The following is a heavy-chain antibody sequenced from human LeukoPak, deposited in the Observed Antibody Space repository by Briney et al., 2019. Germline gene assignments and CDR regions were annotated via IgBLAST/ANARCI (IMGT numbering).Heavy chain of an antibody. V-gene: IGHV4-59*08. CDR3: ARHGYCSGGSCLRSGYYYGMDV. J-gene: IGHJ6*02. CDR2: IYYSGST. Sequence: SETLSLTCAVYGGSFSGYYWSWIRQPPGKGLEWIGYIYYSGSTNYNPSLKSRVTISVDTSKNQFSLKLSSVTAADTAVYYCARHGYCSGGSCLRSGYYYGMDVWGQGTTVTVSS. CDR1: GGSFSGYY. D-gene: IGHD2-15*01.